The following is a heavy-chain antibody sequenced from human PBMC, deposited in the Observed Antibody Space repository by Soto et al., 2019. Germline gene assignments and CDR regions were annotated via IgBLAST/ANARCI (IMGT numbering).Heavy chain of an antibody. J-gene: IGHJ6*02. Sequence: GGSLRLSCAASGFTFSSYGMHWVRQAPGKGLEWVAVISYDGSNKYYADSVKGRFTISRDTSKNTLYLQMNSLRAKDAAVYYCTKRDDLYYYGMAAWGQGTTVTVSS. CDR3: TKRDDLYYYGMAA. CDR2: ISYDGSNK. V-gene: IGHV3-30*18. CDR1: GFTFSSYG.